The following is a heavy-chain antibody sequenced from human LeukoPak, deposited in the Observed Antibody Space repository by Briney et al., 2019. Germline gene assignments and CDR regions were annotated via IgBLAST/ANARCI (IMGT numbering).Heavy chain of an antibody. CDR2: MYYSGST. J-gene: IGHJ4*02. V-gene: IGHV4-59*01. CDR1: GGSISSYY. CDR3: ARRSSGYDY. Sequence: SETLSLTCTVSGGSISSYYWSWIRQPPGKGLEWIGYMYYSGSTNYNPSLKSRVTISVDMSKNQVSLKLSSVTAADTAVYYCARRSSGYDYWGQGTLVTVSS. D-gene: IGHD3-22*01.